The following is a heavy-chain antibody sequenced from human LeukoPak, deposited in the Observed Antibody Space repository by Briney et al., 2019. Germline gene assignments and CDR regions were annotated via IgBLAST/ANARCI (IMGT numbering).Heavy chain of an antibody. D-gene: IGHD1-26*01. CDR1: GFTVSSNY. Sequence: GGSLRLSCAASGFTVSSNYMSWVRQAPGKGLEWVSIIYSGGSTFYADSVKGRFTISRDNSKSTLYLQMNSLRAEDTAVYYCARGGSYLSAFDIWGQGTMVTVSS. J-gene: IGHJ3*02. CDR2: IYSGGST. V-gene: IGHV3-53*01. CDR3: ARGGSYLSAFDI.